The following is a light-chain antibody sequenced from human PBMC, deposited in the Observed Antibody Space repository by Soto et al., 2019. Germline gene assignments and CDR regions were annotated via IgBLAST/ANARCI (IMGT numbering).Light chain of an antibody. CDR2: AAS. CDR1: QTISNS. CDR3: QHTYSAPRT. J-gene: IGKJ1*01. V-gene: IGKV1-39*01. Sequence: DIQMPQSPSSLSASVGDRVTIACRASQTISNSLNWYQPKPGKATNLLIYAASNLQPGVPSKFSGSGSGTDFILTISSLQSEDFATYYCQHTYSAPRTFGQGTDVVMK.